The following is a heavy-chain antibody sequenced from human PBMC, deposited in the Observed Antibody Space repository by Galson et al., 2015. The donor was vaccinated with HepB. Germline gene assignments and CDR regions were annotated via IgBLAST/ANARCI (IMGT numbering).Heavy chain of an antibody. J-gene: IGHJ4*02. Sequence: SLRLSCAASGFTFSSYGMHWVRQAPGKGLEWVAVIWYDGSNKYYADSVKGRFTISRDNSKNTLYLQMNSLRAEDTAVYYCARARRFRGSGYVDYWGQGTLVTVSS. D-gene: IGHD3-22*01. CDR1: GFTFSSYG. V-gene: IGHV3-33*01. CDR3: ARARRFRGSGYVDY. CDR2: IWYDGSNK.